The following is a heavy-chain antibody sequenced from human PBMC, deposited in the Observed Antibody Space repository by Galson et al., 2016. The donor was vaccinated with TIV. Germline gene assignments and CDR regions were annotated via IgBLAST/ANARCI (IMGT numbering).Heavy chain of an antibody. CDR1: GGSMSGHF. CDR3: ARETAVSTYAFDI. V-gene: IGHV4-59*11. D-gene: IGHD2/OR15-2a*01. Sequence: ETLSLTCSVSGGSMSGHFWSWVRQPPGKGLEWLGYIFYTGSTNYNPSFKGRVSISVDTSKNRFSLTLTSAAAADTATYYCARETAVSTYAFDIWGQGTMVTVSS. CDR2: IFYTGST. J-gene: IGHJ3*02.